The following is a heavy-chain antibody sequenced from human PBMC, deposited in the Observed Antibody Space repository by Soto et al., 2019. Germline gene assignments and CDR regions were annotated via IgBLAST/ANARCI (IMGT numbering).Heavy chain of an antibody. CDR2: INAGNGNT. D-gene: IGHD6-13*01. CDR1: VYTFTSYA. Sequence: ASVKVSCKASVYTFTSYAMHWVRQAPGQRLEWMGWINAGNGNTKYSQKFQGRVTITRDTSASTAYMELSSLRSEDTAVYYCASGIAAAGRDVWFDPWGQGTLVTVSS. CDR3: ASGIAAAGRDVWFDP. J-gene: IGHJ5*02. V-gene: IGHV1-3*01.